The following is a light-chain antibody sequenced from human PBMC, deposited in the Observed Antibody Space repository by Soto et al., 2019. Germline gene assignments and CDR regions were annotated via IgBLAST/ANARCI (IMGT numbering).Light chain of an antibody. V-gene: IGKV3-15*01. Sequence: EIELTQSPGTLSLSPGERATLCSRASQSLGGSLAWYQQKPGQAPRLLIYGASTRVTGIPARFSGSGSGTEFTLTISSLQSEDFAVYYCQQYKNGWTFGQGTKVDI. CDR2: GAS. CDR3: QQYKNGWT. CDR1: QSLGGS. J-gene: IGKJ1*01.